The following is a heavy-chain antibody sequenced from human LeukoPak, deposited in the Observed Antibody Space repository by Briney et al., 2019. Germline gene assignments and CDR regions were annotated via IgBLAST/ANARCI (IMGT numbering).Heavy chain of an antibody. V-gene: IGHV4-59*01. CDR3: ARQMTTLTMGRTCNL. CDR2: VYYSGDYT. CDR1: GGSFSGYY. J-gene: IGHJ3*01. D-gene: IGHD4-17*01. Sequence: SETLSLTCTFSGGSFSGYYWHWIRQPPGKGLEWIGFVYYSGDYTDYNPSLQSRVTMSVDSSKNQFSLRLSSVNAADTAVYYCARQMTTLTMGRTCNLWGQGKMVTVSS.